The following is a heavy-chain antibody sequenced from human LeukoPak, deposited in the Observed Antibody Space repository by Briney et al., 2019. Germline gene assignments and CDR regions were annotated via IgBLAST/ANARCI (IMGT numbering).Heavy chain of an antibody. CDR1: GYTFTSYG. Sequence: ASVKVSCKASGYTFTSYGISWVRQAPGQGLEWMGWISAYNGNTNYAQKLQGRVTMTTDTSTSTAYMELRSLRSDDMVVYSCVRDIAAAGTFPDYYYYYYMDVWGKGTTVTVSS. D-gene: IGHD6-13*01. CDR3: VRDIAAAGTFPDYYYYYYMDV. CDR2: ISAYNGNT. V-gene: IGHV1-18*03. J-gene: IGHJ6*03.